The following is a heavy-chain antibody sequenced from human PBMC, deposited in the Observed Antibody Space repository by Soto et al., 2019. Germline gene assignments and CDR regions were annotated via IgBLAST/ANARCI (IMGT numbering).Heavy chain of an antibody. D-gene: IGHD3-9*01. CDR2: IWYDGSNK. V-gene: IGHV3-33*01. Sequence: GGSLRLSCAAPGFSFSNYAMHWVRQAPGKGLEWVAVIWYDGSNKYYADSVKGRFTISRDNSKNTLYLQMNSLRAEDTAVYYCARGAHYDILSGYGGYYYYGLDVWGQGTTVTVSS. CDR3: ARGAHYDILSGYGGYYYYGLDV. CDR1: GFSFSNYA. J-gene: IGHJ6*02.